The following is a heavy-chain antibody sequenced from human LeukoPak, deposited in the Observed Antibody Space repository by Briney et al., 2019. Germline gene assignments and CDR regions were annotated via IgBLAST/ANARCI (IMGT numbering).Heavy chain of an antibody. CDR3: ARAYGDYANWFDP. CDR2: IYYSGST. Sequence: PSETLSLTCTVSGGSISSYYWSWIRQPPGKGLEWIGYIYYSGSTNYNPSLKRRVTISVDTSKNQFSLKLSSVTAADTAVYYCARAYGDYANWFDPWGQGTLVTVSS. CDR1: GGSISSYY. J-gene: IGHJ5*02. V-gene: IGHV4-59*01. D-gene: IGHD4-17*01.